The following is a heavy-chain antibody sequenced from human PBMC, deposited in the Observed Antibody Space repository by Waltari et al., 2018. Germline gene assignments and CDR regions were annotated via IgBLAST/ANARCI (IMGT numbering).Heavy chain of an antibody. Sequence: QVQLQQWGAGLLKPSETLSLTCAVYGGSFSGYYWSWIRQPPGKGLAWIGEINQSGSTNYNPSLKSRVTISVDTSKNQFSLKLSSVTAADTAVYYCARGFYYYDSKGAFDIWGQGTMVTVSS. CDR3: ARGFYYYDSKGAFDI. V-gene: IGHV4-34*01. J-gene: IGHJ3*02. CDR2: INQSGST. D-gene: IGHD3-22*01. CDR1: GGSFSGYY.